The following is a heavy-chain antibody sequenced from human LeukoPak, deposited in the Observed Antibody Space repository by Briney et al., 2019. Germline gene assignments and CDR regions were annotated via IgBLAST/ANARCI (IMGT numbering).Heavy chain of an antibody. CDR1: GFTFSSYA. D-gene: IGHD3-22*01. CDR2: FYHSGNT. CDR3: ARHGDYYYDSSGSLGGLVNAFDI. J-gene: IGHJ3*02. V-gene: IGHV4-38-2*01. Sequence: PGGSLRLSCAASGFTFSSYAMSWVRQAPGKGLEWIGSFYHSGNTYSNPSLKSRVTISLDMSKNQFSLKLSSVTAADTAVYYCARHGDYYYDSSGSLGGLVNAFDIWGQGTLVTVSS.